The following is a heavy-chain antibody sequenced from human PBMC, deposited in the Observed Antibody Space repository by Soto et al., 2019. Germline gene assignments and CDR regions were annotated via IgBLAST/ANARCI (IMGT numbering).Heavy chain of an antibody. CDR1: GGSFSGYY. V-gene: IGHV4-34*01. Sequence: QVQLQQWGAGLLKPSETLSLTCAVYGGSFSGYYWSWIRQPPGKGLEWIGEINHSGSTNYNPSLKSRVTRSVDTSKNQFSLKLCSVTAADTAVYYCARDRVVVVAARFHWFDPWGQGTLVTVSS. CDR2: INHSGST. J-gene: IGHJ5*02. D-gene: IGHD2-15*01. CDR3: ARDRVVVVAARFHWFDP.